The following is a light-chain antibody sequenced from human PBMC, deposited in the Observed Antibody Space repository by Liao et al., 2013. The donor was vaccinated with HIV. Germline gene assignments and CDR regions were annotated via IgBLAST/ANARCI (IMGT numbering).Light chain of an antibody. CDR1: NIGGRS. J-gene: IGLJ2*01. V-gene: IGLV3-21*01. CDR3: QAWDSSTVV. Sequence: SYMLTQPPSVSVAPGATATITCGGDNIGGRSVHWYQHKAGQAPHLVISYDNDRPSGIPARFSGSNSGNTATLTINGTQAMDEADYYCQAWDSSTVVFGGGTKLTVL. CDR2: YDN.